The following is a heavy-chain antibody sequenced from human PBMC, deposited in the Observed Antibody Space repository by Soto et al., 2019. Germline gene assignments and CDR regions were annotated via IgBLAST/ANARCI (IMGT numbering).Heavy chain of an antibody. CDR1: GYTLTELS. Sequence: ASVKVSCKVSGYTLTELSMHWVRQAPGKGLEWMGGFDPEDGETIYAQKFQGRVTMTEDTSTDTAYMELSSLRAEDTALYHCVSSWSHDAFDIWGQGTMVTVSS. D-gene: IGHD6-13*01. CDR3: VSSWSHDAFDI. V-gene: IGHV1-24*01. CDR2: FDPEDGET. J-gene: IGHJ3*02.